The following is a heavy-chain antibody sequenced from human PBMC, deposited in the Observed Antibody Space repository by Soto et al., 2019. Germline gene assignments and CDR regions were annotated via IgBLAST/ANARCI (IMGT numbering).Heavy chain of an antibody. V-gene: IGHV4-31*03. J-gene: IGHJ5*02. CDR3: ATQYTYAPFDP. CDR1: GGSINSGDCY. Sequence: QVQLQESGPGLVKPSQTLSLTCTVSGGSINSGDCYWSWIRQHPGKGLEWIGYIYYSGTTYYNPSLKSRVTISLDPSKNQFSLKLSSVTAADTAVYYCATQYTYAPFDPWGQGTLVTVSS. D-gene: IGHD5-18*01. CDR2: IYYSGTT.